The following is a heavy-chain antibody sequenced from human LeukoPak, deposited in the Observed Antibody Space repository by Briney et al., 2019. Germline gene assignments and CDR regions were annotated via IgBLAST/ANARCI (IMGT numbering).Heavy chain of an antibody. J-gene: IGHJ4*02. V-gene: IGHV3-30*02. CDR3: AKDQSTYYGFGVDY. D-gene: IGHD4-17*01. CDR2: IRYDGSNK. CDR1: GFTFSSYG. Sequence: GGSLRLSCAASGFTFSSYGMHWVRQAPGKGLEWVAFIRYDGSNKYYADSVKGRFTISRDNSKNTLYLQMNSLRAEDTAVYYCAKDQSTYYGFGVDYWGQGTLVTVSS.